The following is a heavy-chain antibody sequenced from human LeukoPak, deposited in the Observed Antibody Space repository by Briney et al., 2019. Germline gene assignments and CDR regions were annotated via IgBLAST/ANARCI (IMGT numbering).Heavy chain of an antibody. J-gene: IGHJ4*02. CDR3: ANYKRGPSYFFDS. D-gene: IGHD3-10*01. V-gene: IGHV3-23*01. CDR2: ITSGGDT. Sequence: PGGSLRLSCAASGFTFGSYAMTWVRQAPGKGLEWVSVITSGGDTYYADSLKGRFTISRDNSKNTLYLQMDSLRAEDTAVYYCANYKRGPSYFFDSWGQGTLVTVSS. CDR1: GFTFGSYA.